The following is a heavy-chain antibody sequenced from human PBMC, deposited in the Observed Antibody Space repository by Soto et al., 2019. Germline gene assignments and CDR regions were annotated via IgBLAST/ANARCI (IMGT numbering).Heavy chain of an antibody. V-gene: IGHV3-21*01. J-gene: IGHJ4*02. D-gene: IGHD3-22*01. CDR2: ISSSSSCI. CDR1: GFTFSSYS. Sequence: EVQLVESGGGLVKPGGSLRLSCAASGFTFSSYSMNWVRQAPGKGLEWVSSISSSSSCIYYADSVKGRFTISRDNAKNSLYLQMNSLRAEDTAVYYCASHPRDSSGYWYYFDYWGQGTLVTVSS. CDR3: ASHPRDSSGYWYYFDY.